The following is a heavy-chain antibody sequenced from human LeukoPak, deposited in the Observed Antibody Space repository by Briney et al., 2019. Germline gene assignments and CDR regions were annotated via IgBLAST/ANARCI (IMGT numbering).Heavy chain of an antibody. Sequence: ASVKVSCKASGYTFTGYYMHWVRQAPGQGLEWMGWISAYNGNTNYAQKLQGRVTMTTDTSTSTAYMELRSLRSDDTAVYYCARVIVGATANWFDPWGQGTLVTVSS. V-gene: IGHV1-18*04. CDR2: ISAYNGNT. D-gene: IGHD1-26*01. J-gene: IGHJ5*02. CDR3: ARVIVGATANWFDP. CDR1: GYTFTGYY.